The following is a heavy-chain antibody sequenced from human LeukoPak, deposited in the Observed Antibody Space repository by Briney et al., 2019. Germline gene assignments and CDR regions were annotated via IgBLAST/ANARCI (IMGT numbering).Heavy chain of an antibody. D-gene: IGHD6-19*01. CDR1: GYTFTSYG. J-gene: IGHJ6*03. CDR3: ARVGSSGWYGVEYYYYYMDV. V-gene: IGHV1-18*01. CDR2: ISAYNGNT. Sequence: GASVKVSCKASGYTFTSYGISWVRQAPGQGLEWMGWISAYNGNTNYAQKLQGRVTMTTDTSTSTAYMELRSLRSDDTAVYYCARVGSSGWYGVEYYYYYMDVWGKGTTVTVSS.